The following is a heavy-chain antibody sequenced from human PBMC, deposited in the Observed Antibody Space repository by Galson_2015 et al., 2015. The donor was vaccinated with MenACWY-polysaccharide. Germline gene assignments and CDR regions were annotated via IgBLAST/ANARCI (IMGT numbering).Heavy chain of an antibody. Sequence: SLRLSCAVSGFTFSNYDMNWVRQAPGKGLEWLSFLSTTSAIIHYADSVKGRFTISRDNAKNSLFLQMNSLRGDDTAVYYCTRGLWGGYAFDGWGQGTMVTVSS. J-gene: IGHJ3*01. V-gene: IGHV3-48*03. CDR1: GFTFSNYD. CDR3: TRGLWGGYAFDG. D-gene: IGHD5-18*01. CDR2: LSTTSAII.